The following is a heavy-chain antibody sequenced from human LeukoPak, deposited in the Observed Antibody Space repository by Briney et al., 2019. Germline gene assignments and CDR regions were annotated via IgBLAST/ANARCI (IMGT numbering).Heavy chain of an antibody. CDR2: IKSKTDGGTT. CDR3: TTGGYFLDY. D-gene: IGHD3-22*01. CDR1: GFTSNNAW. Sequence: GGSLRLSCAASGFTSNNAWVNWVRQTPGKGLEWVGHIKSKTDGGTTDYAAPVKGRFTISRDDSKNTLYLQMNSLKIEDTAVYYCTTGGYFLDYWGQGTLVTVSS. J-gene: IGHJ4*02. V-gene: IGHV3-15*01.